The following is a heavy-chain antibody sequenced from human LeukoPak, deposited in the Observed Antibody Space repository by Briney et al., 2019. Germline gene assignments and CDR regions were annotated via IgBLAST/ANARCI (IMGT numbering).Heavy chain of an antibody. D-gene: IGHD6-19*01. CDR2: IKQDGSEK. CDR3: ASGGYSSGWYYFDY. Sequence: GGSLRLSCAASGLTFSSYWMSWVRQAPGKGLEWVASIKQDGSEKYYVDSVKGRFTISRDNAKNSLYLQMNSLRAEDTAVYYCASGGYSSGWYYFDYWGQGTLVTVSS. J-gene: IGHJ4*02. CDR1: GLTFSSYW. V-gene: IGHV3-7*01.